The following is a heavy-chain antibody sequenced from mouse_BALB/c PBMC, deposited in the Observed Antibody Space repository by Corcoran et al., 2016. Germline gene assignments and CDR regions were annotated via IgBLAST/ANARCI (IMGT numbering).Heavy chain of an antibody. CDR3: ARPSGNLFSY. Sequence: IQLQQSGAELVKPGASVKLSCTASGFNIKDTYMHWVKQRPEQGLEWIGRIDPANGNTKYDPKFQGKATITADTSSNTAYLQLSSLTSEDTAVYYFARPSGNLFSYWGQGTLVTGSA. J-gene: IGHJ3*01. D-gene: IGHD1-3*01. CDR1: GFNIKDTY. CDR2: IDPANGNT. V-gene: IGHV14-3*02.